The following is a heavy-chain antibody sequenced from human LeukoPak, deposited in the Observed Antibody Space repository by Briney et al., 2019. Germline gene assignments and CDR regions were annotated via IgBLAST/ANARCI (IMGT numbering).Heavy chain of an antibody. J-gene: IGHJ4*02. D-gene: IGHD2-15*01. CDR3: ARSGGSILPPIDY. CDR1: GGSIISSSYY. Sequence: PSETLSLTCTVSGGSIISSSYYGGWIRHPPGRGVEGIGSIYYGGSTYSNPSLKRRVTIFGDKSKNQFSMKLSSVPAADPAVYYCARSGGSILPPIDYWGQGTLVTVSS. CDR2: IYYGGST. V-gene: IGHV4-39*01.